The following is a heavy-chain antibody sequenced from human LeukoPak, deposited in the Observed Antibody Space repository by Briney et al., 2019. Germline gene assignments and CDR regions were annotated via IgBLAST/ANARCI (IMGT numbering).Heavy chain of an antibody. J-gene: IGHJ4*02. V-gene: IGHV3-23*01. CDR2: ISGNTGLVT. CDR1: GFTFSTYS. CDR3: AKPPPDSSSWLFDC. D-gene: IGHD6-13*01. Sequence: GGSLTLSCTASGFTFSTYSMSWVRQAPGKGLEWVSTISGNTGLVTYYADSVKGRFTISRDNSKNTVYLQMNSLRVEDTAVYYCAKPPPDSSSWLFDCWGQGTLVTVSS.